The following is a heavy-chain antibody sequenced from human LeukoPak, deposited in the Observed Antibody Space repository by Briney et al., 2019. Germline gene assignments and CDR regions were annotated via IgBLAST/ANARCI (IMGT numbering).Heavy chain of an antibody. CDR1: RFTVSSNY. V-gene: IGHV3-66*01. D-gene: IGHD1-1*01. Sequence: QPGGSLRLSCAASRFTVSSNYMSWVRQAPGKGLEWVSVIYSGNSTYYADSVRGRFIISRDNSKNTLYLQMNSLRVEDTAVYFCARGYLEHYWGQGTLVTVSS. CDR2: IYSGNST. J-gene: IGHJ4*02. CDR3: ARGYLEHY.